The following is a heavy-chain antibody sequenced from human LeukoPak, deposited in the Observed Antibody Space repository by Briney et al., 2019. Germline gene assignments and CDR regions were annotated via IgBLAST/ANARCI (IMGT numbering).Heavy chain of an antibody. Sequence: SETLSLTCTLHGGSFRGYSWTWIRQPPGKGLEWIGEIDHSGSAKYNSSLKSRLTMSVDTSTNQVSLKLKSVTAADAAVYYCARGLELWFEGTGHWFDAWGQGTRVIVSS. CDR2: IDHSGSA. CDR1: GGSFRGYS. D-gene: IGHD3-10*01. CDR3: ARGLELWFEGTGHWFDA. J-gene: IGHJ5*02. V-gene: IGHV4-34*01.